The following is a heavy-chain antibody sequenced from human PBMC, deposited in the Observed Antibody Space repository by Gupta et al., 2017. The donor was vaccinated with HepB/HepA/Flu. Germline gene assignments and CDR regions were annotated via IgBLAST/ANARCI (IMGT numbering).Heavy chain of an antibody. CDR2: IYPEDSDT. CDR1: GYSFANYC. D-gene: IGHD3-3*01. Sequence: VEMVQSGAEVKKPGESVKISCRGFGYSFANYCLGWVRQRPGKGLEWMGVIYPEDSDTMYSPSFQGQGTISASKSISTAYLQLRSLKASDTGIYYCARRHHEWRGASCHFYGMDVWGQGTTVTVSS. CDR3: ARRHHEWRGASCHFYGMDV. J-gene: IGHJ6*02. V-gene: IGHV5-51*01.